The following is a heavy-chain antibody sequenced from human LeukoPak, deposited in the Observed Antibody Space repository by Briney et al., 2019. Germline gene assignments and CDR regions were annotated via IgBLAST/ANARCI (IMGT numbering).Heavy chain of an antibody. CDR3: ARGEVAPFDP. J-gene: IGHJ5*02. V-gene: IGHV4-34*01. CDR1: GGSFSGYY. CDR2: INHSGST. Sequence: SETLSLTCAVYGGSFSGYYWSWIRQPPGKGLEWIGEINHSGSTNYNPSLKSRVTISVDTSKNQFSLKLSSVTTADTAVYYCARGEVAPFDPWGQGTLVTVSS.